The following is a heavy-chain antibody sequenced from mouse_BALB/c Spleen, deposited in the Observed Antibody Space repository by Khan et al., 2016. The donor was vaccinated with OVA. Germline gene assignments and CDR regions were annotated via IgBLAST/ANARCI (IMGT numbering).Heavy chain of an antibody. J-gene: IGHJ3*01. CDR1: GFTFSSYG. Sequence: EVELVESGGDLVKPGGSLNLSCEASGFTFSSYGMSWLRQTPDKRLEWVATISNGGSYTYFPDSVKGRLTISRDYAKNTLYLQMSSLKSEDTAMYCCARHRFTAPTAWFAYWGQGTLVTVFA. D-gene: IGHD1-2*01. CDR3: ARHRFTAPTAWFAY. CDR2: ISNGGSYT. V-gene: IGHV5-6*01.